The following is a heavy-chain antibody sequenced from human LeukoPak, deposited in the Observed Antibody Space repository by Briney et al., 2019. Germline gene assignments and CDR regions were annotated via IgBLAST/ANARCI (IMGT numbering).Heavy chain of an antibody. D-gene: IGHD3-10*01. J-gene: IGHJ4*02. CDR2: ILYDGNNK. CDR1: GFTFSSYG. Sequence: GGSLRLSCAASGFTFSSYGMHWVRQAPGEGREWVAVILYDGNNKYYADSVKGRFTIARDNSKNTLYLQMNSLRAEDTAVYYCARDGGGYYYGSGSQGVLFDYWGQGTLVTVSS. V-gene: IGHV3-30*03. CDR3: ARDGGGYYYGSGSQGVLFDY.